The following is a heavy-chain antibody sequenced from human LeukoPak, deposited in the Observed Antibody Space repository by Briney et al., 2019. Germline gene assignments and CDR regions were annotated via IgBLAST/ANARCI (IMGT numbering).Heavy chain of an antibody. CDR1: GFTFTHYS. CDR3: ARGDYYGSGSYAVAGFDD. CDR2: IWYDGSNK. Sequence: GGSLRLSCVASGFTFTHYSMHWVRQAPGKGLEWVAVIWYDGSNKYYADSVKGRFTISRDNSKNTLYLQMNSLRAEDTAVYYCARGDYYGSGSYAVAGFDDWGQGTLVTVSS. V-gene: IGHV3-33*08. D-gene: IGHD3-10*01. J-gene: IGHJ4*02.